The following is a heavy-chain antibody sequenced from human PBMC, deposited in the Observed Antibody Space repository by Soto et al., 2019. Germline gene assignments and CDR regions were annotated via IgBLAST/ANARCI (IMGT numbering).Heavy chain of an antibody. D-gene: IGHD3-22*01. Sequence: GASVKVSCKASGYTFTGYLIKWVQQEHGQGLEWMGWISTYNGNTNYIQKLQGRLTMTTNTSTSTAYMELRSLRSDDTAVYYCARDRSSSGYYPSHSIWGQGTIVTVSS. CDR2: ISTYNGNT. J-gene: IGHJ3*02. CDR1: GYTFTGYL. V-gene: IGHV1-18*01. CDR3: ARDRSSSGYYPSHSI.